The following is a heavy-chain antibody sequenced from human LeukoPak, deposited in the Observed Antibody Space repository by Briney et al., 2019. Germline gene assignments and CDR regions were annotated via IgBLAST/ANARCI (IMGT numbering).Heavy chain of an antibody. Sequence: SETLSLTCTVSGGSISNGSYYWSWIRQHPGKGLEWIGYIYYSGSTYYNPSLKSRVTISVDTSKNQFSLKLSSVTAADTAVYYCARDQVGYNLYYFDYWGQGTLVTVSS. D-gene: IGHD5-24*01. V-gene: IGHV4-31*03. CDR2: IYYSGST. CDR3: ARDQVGYNLYYFDY. J-gene: IGHJ4*02. CDR1: GGSISNGSYY.